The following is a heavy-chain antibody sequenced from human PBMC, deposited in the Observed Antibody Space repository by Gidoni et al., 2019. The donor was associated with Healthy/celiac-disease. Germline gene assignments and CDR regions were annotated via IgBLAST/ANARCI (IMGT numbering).Heavy chain of an antibody. V-gene: IGHV5-51*01. CDR3: ARLRDYGATTGWFDP. CDR1: GYSFTSHW. J-gene: IGHJ5*02. CDR2: IYPGYSDT. Sequence: EVQLVQSGAEVKKPGESLKISWKGSGYSFTSHWIGWVRQMPGKGLEWMGVIYPGYSDTRYSPSFQGQVTISADKSISTAYLQWSSLKASDTAMYYCARLRDYGATTGWFDPWGQGTLVTVSS. D-gene: IGHD4-17*01.